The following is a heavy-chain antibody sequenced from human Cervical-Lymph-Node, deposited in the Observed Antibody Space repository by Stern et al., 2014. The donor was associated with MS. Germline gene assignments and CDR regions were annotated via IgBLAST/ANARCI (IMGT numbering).Heavy chain of an antibody. V-gene: IGHV6-1*01. CDR2: TYYRSKLYN. Sequence: QVQLQQSGPGLVKSSQTLSLTCAISGDSVSSNSAAWNWLRQSPSLGLEWLGRTYYRSKLYNDYAVSVKSRININPDTSKNQFSLQLNSVTPEDTALYYCAREIGSSSYFDYWGQGTLVTVSS. D-gene: IGHD6-6*01. J-gene: IGHJ4*02. CDR3: AREIGSSSYFDY. CDR1: GDSVSSNSAA.